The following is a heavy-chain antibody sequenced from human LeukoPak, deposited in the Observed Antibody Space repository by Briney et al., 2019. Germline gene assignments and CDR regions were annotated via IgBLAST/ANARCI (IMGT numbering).Heavy chain of an antibody. CDR1: GFTFSDYS. D-gene: IGHD5-24*01. Sequence: GGSLRLSCAASGFTFSDYSMNWVRQAPGKGLEWISYIGIDSGNTNYADSVKGRFTISGDKAKNSLYLQMNSLRVEDTAVYYCARDYKYAFDNWGQGTLVNVSS. J-gene: IGHJ4*02. CDR3: ARDYKYAFDN. CDR2: IGIDSGNT. V-gene: IGHV3-48*01.